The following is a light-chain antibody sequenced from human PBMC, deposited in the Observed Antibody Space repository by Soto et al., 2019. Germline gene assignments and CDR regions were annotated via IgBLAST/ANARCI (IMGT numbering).Light chain of an antibody. CDR3: HQYNNWPYT. CDR1: QSVSSN. V-gene: IGKV3-15*01. CDR2: GAS. J-gene: IGKJ2*01. Sequence: EIVMTQSPATLPVSPGERATLSCRASQSVSSNSAWYQQKPGQAPRLLIYGASTRATGIPARFSGSGSGTEFTLTISSLQSEDFAVYYCHQYNNWPYTFGQGTKLEI.